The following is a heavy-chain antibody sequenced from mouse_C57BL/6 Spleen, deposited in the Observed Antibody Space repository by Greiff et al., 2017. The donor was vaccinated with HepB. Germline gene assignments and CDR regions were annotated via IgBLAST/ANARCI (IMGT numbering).Heavy chain of an antibody. V-gene: IGHV1-42*01. CDR3: ARLDYSNPYYAMDY. J-gene: IGHJ4*01. CDR2: INPSTGGT. CDR1: GYSFTGYY. Sequence: EVQLQQSGPELVKPGASVKISCKASGYSFTGYYMNWVKQSPEKSLEWIGEINPSTGGTTYNQKFKAKATLTVDKSSSTAYMQLKSLTSEDSAVYYCARLDYSNPYYAMDYWGQGTSVTVSS. D-gene: IGHD2-5*01.